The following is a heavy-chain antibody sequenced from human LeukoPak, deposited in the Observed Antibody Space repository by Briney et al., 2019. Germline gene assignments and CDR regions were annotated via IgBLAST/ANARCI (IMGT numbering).Heavy chain of an antibody. V-gene: IGHV4-34*01. CDR3: ARFEGARYSNGWHRNNWFDP. CDR2: INHSGST. CDR1: GGSFSGYY. D-gene: IGHD6-19*01. Sequence: SETLSLTCAVYGGSFSGYYWSWIRQPPGKGLEWIGEINHSGSTNYNPSLKSRVTISVDTSKNQFSLKLSSVTAADTAVYYCARFEGARYSNGWHRNNWFDPWGQGTLVTVSS. J-gene: IGHJ5*02.